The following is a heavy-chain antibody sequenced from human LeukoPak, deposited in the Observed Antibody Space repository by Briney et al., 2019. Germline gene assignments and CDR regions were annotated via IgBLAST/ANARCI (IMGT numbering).Heavy chain of an antibody. CDR3: ARDIVVVPAAMIGVFDY. J-gene: IGHJ4*02. Sequence: GGSLRLSCAASGFTFSSYSMNWVRQAPGKGLEWVSSISSSSSYIYYADSVKGRFTISRDNAKNSLYLQMNSLRAEDTAVYYCARDIVVVPAAMIGVFDYWGQGTLVTVSS. CDR2: ISSSSSYI. V-gene: IGHV3-21*01. D-gene: IGHD2-2*01. CDR1: GFTFSSYS.